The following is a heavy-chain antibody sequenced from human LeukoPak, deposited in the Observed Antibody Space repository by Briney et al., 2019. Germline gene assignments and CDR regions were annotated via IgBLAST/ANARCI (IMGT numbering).Heavy chain of an antibody. CDR3: ARLLTSEYYFDY. V-gene: IGHV4-39*07. CDR1: GGSLSSSSYY. CDR2: IYETGST. Sequence: SSETLSLTCSVSGGSLSSSSYYWGWIRQPPGRGLEWIGNIYETGSTNYNPSLKSRVTISVDTSKNQFSLKLSSVTAADTAVYYCARLLTSEYYFDYWGQGTLVTVSS. J-gene: IGHJ4*02. D-gene: IGHD1-14*01.